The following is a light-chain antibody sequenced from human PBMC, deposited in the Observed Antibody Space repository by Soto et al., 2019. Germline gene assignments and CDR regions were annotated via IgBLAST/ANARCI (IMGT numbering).Light chain of an antibody. Sequence: DIVMTQSPDSLAVSLGERATINCKSSQSVLYSSNNKNYLAWYKQKPGQHPKLLIYWASTRESGVPDRFSGSGSGTDFTLTISSLQAEDVAVYDCQQYYSTSYTFGQGTKLEIK. V-gene: IGKV4-1*01. CDR1: QSVLYSSNNKNY. CDR2: WAS. CDR3: QQYYSTSYT. J-gene: IGKJ2*01.